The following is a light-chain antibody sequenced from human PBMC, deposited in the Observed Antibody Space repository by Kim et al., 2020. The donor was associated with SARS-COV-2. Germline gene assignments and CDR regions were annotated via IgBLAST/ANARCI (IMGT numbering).Light chain of an antibody. CDR3: QAWDSSTAV. V-gene: IGLV3-1*01. Sequence: LSPGQTASITCSGSKLGDKYAYWYQKKPGQSPILVIYQHTKRPSGISQRFSGSSFGNTATLTISRAQTMDEADYYCQAWDSSTAVFGGGTQLTVL. CDR2: QHT. J-gene: IGLJ3*02. CDR1: KLGDKY.